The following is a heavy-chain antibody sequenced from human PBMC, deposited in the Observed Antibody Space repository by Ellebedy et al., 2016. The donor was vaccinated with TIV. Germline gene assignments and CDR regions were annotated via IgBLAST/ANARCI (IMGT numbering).Heavy chain of an antibody. CDR1: GGTFSSYA. J-gene: IGHJ6*04. Sequence: SVKVSCXASGGTFSSYAISWVRQAPGQGLEWMGGIIPIFGTANYAQKLQGRITMTTDTSTSSAYMELRSLRSDDTAVYYCARDEGLYSPLMDVWGKGTTVTVSS. CDR2: IIPIFGTA. D-gene: IGHD2-8*01. V-gene: IGHV1-69*05. CDR3: ARDEGLYSPLMDV.